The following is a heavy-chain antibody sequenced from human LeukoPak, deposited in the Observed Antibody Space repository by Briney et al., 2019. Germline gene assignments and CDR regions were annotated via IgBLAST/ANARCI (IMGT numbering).Heavy chain of an antibody. Sequence: GGSLRLSCAASGFTFTPYAMSWVRQAPGKGLQWVSALNGSGASTYYADSVKGRFTISRDNSKNTVYLQMNSLRAEDTAVYYCAKNHYNTDSYSDYWGQGTLATVSS. D-gene: IGHD1-14*01. V-gene: IGHV3-23*01. CDR1: GFTFTPYA. J-gene: IGHJ4*02. CDR3: AKNHYNTDSYSDY. CDR2: LNGSGAST.